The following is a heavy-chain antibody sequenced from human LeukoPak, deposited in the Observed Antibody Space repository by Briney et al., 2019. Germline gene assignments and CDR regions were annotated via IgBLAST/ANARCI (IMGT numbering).Heavy chain of an antibody. CDR1: GGSITDNW. V-gene: IGHV4-4*02. CDR2: MFHRGTT. Sequence: SETLSLTCTVSGGSITDNWWSWVRQPPGKGLEWIGEMFHRGTTYYNPSLRSRVTISVDKSKNQFSLNLNSVTAADTAVYFCARAGSYYLDYWGQGTLVTVSS. CDR3: ARAGSYYLDY. D-gene: IGHD3-10*01. J-gene: IGHJ4*02.